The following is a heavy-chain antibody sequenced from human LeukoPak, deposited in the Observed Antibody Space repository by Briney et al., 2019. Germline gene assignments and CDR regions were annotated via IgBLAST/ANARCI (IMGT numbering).Heavy chain of an antibody. Sequence: GGSLRLSCAASGFTFSSYWMSWVRQAPGKGLEWVANIKQDGSEKYYVDSVKGRFTISRDNAKNSLYLQMNSLRAEDTAVYYCARELRYGGGGYYFDYWGQGTLVTVSS. CDR1: GFTFSSYW. V-gene: IGHV3-7*01. J-gene: IGHJ4*02. CDR3: ARELRYGGGGYYFDY. CDR2: IKQDGSEK. D-gene: IGHD3-9*01.